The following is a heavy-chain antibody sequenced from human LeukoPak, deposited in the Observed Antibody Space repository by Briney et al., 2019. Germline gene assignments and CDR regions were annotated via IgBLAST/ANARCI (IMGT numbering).Heavy chain of an antibody. J-gene: IGHJ4*02. CDR2: INHSGST. V-gene: IGHV4-34*01. Sequence: PSETLSLTCAVYGGSFSGYYWSWIRQPPGKGLEWIGEINHSGSTNYNPSLKSRVTISVGTSKNQFSLKLSSVTAADTAVYYCASLDSSGYYSFDYWGQGTLVTVPS. CDR3: ASLDSSGYYSFDY. D-gene: IGHD3-22*01. CDR1: GGSFSGYY.